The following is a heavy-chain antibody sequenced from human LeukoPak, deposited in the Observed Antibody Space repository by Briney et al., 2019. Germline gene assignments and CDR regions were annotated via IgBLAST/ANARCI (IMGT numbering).Heavy chain of an antibody. CDR1: GFTFSSYA. CDR2: ISYDGSNK. CDR3: AKDFRFGELFAAFDI. Sequence: PGGSLRLSCAASGFTFSSYAMHWVRQAPGKGLEWVAVISYDGSNKYYADSVKGRFTISRDNSKNTLYLQMNSLRAEDTAVYYCAKDFRFGELFAAFDIWGQGTMVTVSS. D-gene: IGHD3-10*01. J-gene: IGHJ3*02. V-gene: IGHV3-30-3*01.